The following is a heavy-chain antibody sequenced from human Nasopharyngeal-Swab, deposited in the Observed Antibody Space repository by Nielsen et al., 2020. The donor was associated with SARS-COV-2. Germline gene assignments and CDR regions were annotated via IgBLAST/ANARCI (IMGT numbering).Heavy chain of an antibody. CDR2: INPKSGDS. Sequence: VSVKVSCKASGYTFTDYYMQWVRQAPGQGLEWMGWINPKSGDSNYAQKFQGWVTMTRDTSISTAYLELSRLRSDDTAVYYCAREQTGSRDFDIWGQGTMVTVSS. CDR3: AREQTGSRDFDI. D-gene: IGHD3-9*01. V-gene: IGHV1-2*04. J-gene: IGHJ3*02. CDR1: GYTFTDYY.